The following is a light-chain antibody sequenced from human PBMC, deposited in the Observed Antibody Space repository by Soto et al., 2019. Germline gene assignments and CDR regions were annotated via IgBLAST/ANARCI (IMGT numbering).Light chain of an antibody. CDR3: SSYTSRSTLVV. Sequence: QSALTQPASVSGSPGQSITISCTGTSSDVGGFDYVSWFQQYPGKAPKLLIFEVSNRPSGVSNRFSGSKSGETASLTISGLQAEDEADYYCSSYTSRSTLVVFGGGTKLNVL. CDR1: SSDVGGFDY. J-gene: IGLJ2*01. V-gene: IGLV2-14*01. CDR2: EVS.